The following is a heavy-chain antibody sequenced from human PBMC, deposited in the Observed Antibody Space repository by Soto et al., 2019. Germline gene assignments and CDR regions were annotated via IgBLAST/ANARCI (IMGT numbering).Heavy chain of an antibody. J-gene: IGHJ4*02. CDR1: EFSVSNNY. CDR2: ISYDGSNK. V-gene: IGHV3-30*18. CDR3: AKSPYYYDSSGYTFDY. D-gene: IGHD3-22*01. Sequence: GGSLRLSCAASEFSVSNNYMSWVRQAPGKGLEWVAVISYDGSNKYYADSVKGRFTISRDNSKNTLYLQMNSLRAEDTAVYYCAKSPYYYDSSGYTFDYWGQGTLVTVSS.